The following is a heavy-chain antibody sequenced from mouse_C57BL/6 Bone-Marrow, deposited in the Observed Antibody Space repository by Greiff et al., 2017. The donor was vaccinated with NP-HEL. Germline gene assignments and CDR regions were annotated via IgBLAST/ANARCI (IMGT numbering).Heavy chain of an antibody. CDR3: ARKGDYYSNWFAY. CDR1: RFTFSSYA. V-gene: IGHV5-4*03. Sequence: EVKLVESGGGLVKPGGTLKLSCAASRFTFSSYAMSWVRQTPEKRLEWVATISDGGSYTYYPDNVKGRFTISRDNAKNNLYLQMSHLKSEDTAMYYCARKGDYYSNWFAYWGQGTLVTVSA. J-gene: IGHJ3*01. CDR2: ISDGGSYT. D-gene: IGHD2-5*01.